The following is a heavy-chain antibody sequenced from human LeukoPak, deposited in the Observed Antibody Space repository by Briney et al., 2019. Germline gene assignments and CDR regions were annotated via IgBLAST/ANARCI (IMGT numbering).Heavy chain of an antibody. Sequence: GGSLRLPCAASGFTFDDYGMSWVRQAPGKGLEWVSGINWNGGSTGYADSVKGRFTISRDNAKNSLYLQMNSLRAEDTALYYCASDWHSGSYHDAFDIWGQGTMVTVSS. J-gene: IGHJ3*02. D-gene: IGHD1-26*01. CDR3: ASDWHSGSYHDAFDI. CDR2: INWNGGST. V-gene: IGHV3-20*04. CDR1: GFTFDDYG.